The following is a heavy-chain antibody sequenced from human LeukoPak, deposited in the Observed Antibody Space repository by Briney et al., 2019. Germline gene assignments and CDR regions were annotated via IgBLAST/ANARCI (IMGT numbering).Heavy chain of an antibody. CDR3: ASQYYDSSPFDP. CDR1: GFTFSSYS. J-gene: IGHJ5*02. CDR2: ISSSSSYI. D-gene: IGHD3-3*01. Sequence: PGGSLRLSCAASGFTFSSYSMNWVRQAPGKGLEWVSSISSSSSYIYYADSVKGRFTISRDNAKKSLYLQMNSLRAEDTAVYYCASQYYDSSPFDPWGQGTLVTVSS. V-gene: IGHV3-21*01.